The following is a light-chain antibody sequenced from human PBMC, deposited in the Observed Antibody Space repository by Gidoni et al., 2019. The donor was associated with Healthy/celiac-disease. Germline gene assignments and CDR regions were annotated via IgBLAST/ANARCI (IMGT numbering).Light chain of an antibody. J-gene: IGLJ3*02. Sequence: QSALTQPVSVSASPGQSITISCTGPSSDVGGYNYVSWYQQHPGKAPKLMIYEVSNRPSGVSNRFSGSKSGNTASLTISGLQAEDEADYYCSSYTSSSTLGVFGGGTTLTVL. CDR1: SSDVGGYNY. CDR2: EVS. CDR3: SSYTSSSTLGV. V-gene: IGLV2-14*01.